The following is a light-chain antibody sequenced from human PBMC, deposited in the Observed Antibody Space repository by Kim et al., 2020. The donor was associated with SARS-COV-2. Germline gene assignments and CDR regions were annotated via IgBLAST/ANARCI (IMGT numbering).Light chain of an antibody. CDR3: QQSYNTPIT. J-gene: IGKJ5*01. Sequence: DIQMTQSPSSLFASVGDRVTITCRASQTINTYLNWYQQRPGKAPNLLIYAASTLQSGVPSKFSGSGSEKDFTLTISSLQPEDFATYYCQQSYNTPITFGPGTRLEI. CDR2: AAS. V-gene: IGKV1-39*01. CDR1: QTINTY.